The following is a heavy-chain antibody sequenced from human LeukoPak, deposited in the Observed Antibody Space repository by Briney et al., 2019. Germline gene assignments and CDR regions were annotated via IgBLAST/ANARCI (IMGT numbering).Heavy chain of an antibody. V-gene: IGHV4-59*01. Sequence: SETLSLTCTVSGGSISSYYWSWIRQPPGKGLEWIGYIYYSGSTNYNPSLKSRVTISVDTSKNRFSLKLSSVTAADTAVYYCARAESSGWYWFDPWGQGTLVTVSS. D-gene: IGHD6-19*01. CDR1: GGSISSYY. J-gene: IGHJ5*02. CDR3: ARAESSGWYWFDP. CDR2: IYYSGST.